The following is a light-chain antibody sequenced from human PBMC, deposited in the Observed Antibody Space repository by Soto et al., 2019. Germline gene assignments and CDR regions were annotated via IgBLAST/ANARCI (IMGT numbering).Light chain of an antibody. CDR1: QSVSSY. J-gene: IGKJ4*01. CDR3: XQRSNWLT. V-gene: IGKV3-11*01. Sequence: EIVLTQSPATLSLSPGERATLSCRASQSVSSYLAWYQQKPGQAPRLLIYDASNRATGIPARFSGSGSGTXXXXXXXXXEPXXXXXXXXXQRSNWLTFGGGTKVEIK. CDR2: DAS.